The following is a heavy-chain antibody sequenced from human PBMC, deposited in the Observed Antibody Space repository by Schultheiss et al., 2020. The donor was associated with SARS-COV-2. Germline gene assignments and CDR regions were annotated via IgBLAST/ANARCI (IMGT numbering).Heavy chain of an antibody. CDR3: ASAHTVTHGFDI. V-gene: IGHV1-46*01. CDR2: INPSGGST. Sequence: ASVKVSCKASGYTFTSYGISWVRQAPGQGLEWMGIINPSGGSTSYAQKFQGRVTMTRDTSTSTAYMELRSLRSDDTAVYYCASAHTVTHGFDIWGQGTMVTVSS. CDR1: GYTFTSYG. J-gene: IGHJ3*02. D-gene: IGHD4-17*01.